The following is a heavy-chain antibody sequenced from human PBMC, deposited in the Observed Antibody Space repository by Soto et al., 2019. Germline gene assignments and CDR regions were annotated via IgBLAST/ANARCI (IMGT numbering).Heavy chain of an antibody. CDR1: GGSFSGYY. Sequence: SETLSLTCAVYGGSFSGYYWSWIRQPPGKGLEWIGEINHSGSTNYNPSLKSRVTISVDTSKNQFSLKLSSVTAADTAVYYCERGLSANYDFWSGYYKRYYFDYWGQGTLVTVSS. D-gene: IGHD3-3*01. J-gene: IGHJ4*02. CDR3: ERGLSANYDFWSGYYKRYYFDY. CDR2: INHSGST. V-gene: IGHV4-34*01.